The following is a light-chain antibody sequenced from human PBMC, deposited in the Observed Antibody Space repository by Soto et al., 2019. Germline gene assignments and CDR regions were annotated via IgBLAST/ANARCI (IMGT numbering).Light chain of an antibody. J-gene: IGLJ1*01. CDR2: EVS. CDR1: SSDVGAYNH. Sequence: QSALTQPASVSGSPGQSITISCTGTSSDVGAYNHVSWNQQHPGKAPKLMIYEVSNRPSGVSNRFSGSKSGNTASLTISGLQAEDEADYYCSSYTTSSTYVFGAGTKLTVL. V-gene: IGLV2-14*01. CDR3: SSYTTSSTYV.